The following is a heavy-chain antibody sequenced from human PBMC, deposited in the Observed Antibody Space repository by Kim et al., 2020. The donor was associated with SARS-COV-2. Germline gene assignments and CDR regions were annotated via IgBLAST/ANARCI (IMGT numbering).Heavy chain of an antibody. Sequence: GSTYYADSVKGRFTISRDNSKNTLYLQMNSLRAEDTAVYYCASGRVAGGYWGQGTLVTVSS. CDR3: ASGRVAGGY. CDR2: GST. J-gene: IGHJ4*02. V-gene: IGHV3-23*01. D-gene: IGHD3-10*01.